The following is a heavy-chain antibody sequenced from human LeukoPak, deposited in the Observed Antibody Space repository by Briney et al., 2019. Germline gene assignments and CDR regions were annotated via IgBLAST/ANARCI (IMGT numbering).Heavy chain of an antibody. CDR3: ARDLLDYGDQSLHFGDY. CDR1: GYTFTGYY. J-gene: IGHJ4*02. Sequence: GASVKVSCKASGYTFTGYYMHWVRQAPGQGLEWMGWINPNSGGTNYAQKFQGRVTMTRDTSISTAYMELSRLRSDDTAVYYCARDLLDYGDQSLHFGDYWGQGTLVTVSS. V-gene: IGHV1-2*02. CDR2: INPNSGGT. D-gene: IGHD4-17*01.